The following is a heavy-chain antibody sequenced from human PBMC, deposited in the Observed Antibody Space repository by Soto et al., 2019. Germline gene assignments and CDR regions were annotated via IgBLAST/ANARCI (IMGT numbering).Heavy chain of an antibody. CDR3: AKGRAIVSWFDP. D-gene: IGHD3-16*02. CDR2: ISGSGGST. J-gene: IGHJ5*02. V-gene: IGHV3-23*01. Sequence: GGSLRLSCAASGFTFSSYAMSWVRQAPGKGLEWVSAISGSGGSTYYADSVKGRLTISRDNSKNTLYLQMNSLRAEDTAVYYCAKGRAIVSWFDPWGQGTLVTVSS. CDR1: GFTFSSYA.